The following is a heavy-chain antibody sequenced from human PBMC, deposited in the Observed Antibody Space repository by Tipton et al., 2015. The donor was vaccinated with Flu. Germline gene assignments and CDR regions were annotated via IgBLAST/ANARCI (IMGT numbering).Heavy chain of an antibody. J-gene: IGHJ4*02. V-gene: IGHV3-21*01. CDR3: ARLSYYDVDLKNFYFDY. Sequence: SLRLSCVASGFTLSSYTMNWVRQAPGKGLEWVSSISSDSSHISYTDSVKGRFTVSRDNAKNSLLLQMNSLRAEDTAVYYCARLSYYDVDLKNFYFDYWGQGALVTVSS. D-gene: IGHD3-10*02. CDR1: GFTLSSYT. CDR2: ISSDSSHI.